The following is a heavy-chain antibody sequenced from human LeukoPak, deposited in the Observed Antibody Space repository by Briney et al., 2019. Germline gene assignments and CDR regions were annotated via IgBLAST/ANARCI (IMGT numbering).Heavy chain of an antibody. CDR1: GGSFSGYY. V-gene: IGHV4-34*01. D-gene: IGHD4-17*01. CDR3: ASWGSDQLYGDYDYYYYGMDV. J-gene: IGHJ6*02. CDR2: INHSGST. Sequence: SETLSLTCAVYGGSFSGYYWSWIRQPPGKGLEWIGEINHSGSTNYNPSLKSRVTISVDTSKNQFSLKLSSVTAADTAVYYCASWGSDQLYGDYDYYYYGMDVWGQGTTVTVSS.